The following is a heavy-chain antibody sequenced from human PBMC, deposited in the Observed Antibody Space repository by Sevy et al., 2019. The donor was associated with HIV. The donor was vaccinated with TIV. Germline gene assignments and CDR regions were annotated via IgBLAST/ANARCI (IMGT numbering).Heavy chain of an antibody. D-gene: IGHD1-26*01. CDR3: ARAKGSGSYQSFDY. CDR1: GFTFSSYA. V-gene: IGHV3-30-3*01. CDR2: ISYDGSNK. J-gene: IGHJ4*02. Sequence: GGSLRLSCAASGFTFSSYAMHWVRQAPGKGLEWVAVISYDGSNKYYADSVKGRFTISRDNSKNTLYLQMNSLRAEDTAVYYCARAKGSGSYQSFDYWGQGTLVTVSS.